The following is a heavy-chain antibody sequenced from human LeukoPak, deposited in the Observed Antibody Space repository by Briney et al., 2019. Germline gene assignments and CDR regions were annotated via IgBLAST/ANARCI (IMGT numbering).Heavy chain of an antibody. CDR1: GFTFSSYE. CDR3: VRDHSGWSLDP. V-gene: IGHV3-48*03. Sequence: GGSLRLSCAASGFTFSSYEMNWVRQAPGKGLEWVSYISDGGRTIYYADSVKGRFTMSRDNAKNSLFLQMNSLRAEDTAVYYCVRDHSGWSLDPWGQGTQVTVSS. D-gene: IGHD6-19*01. J-gene: IGHJ5*02. CDR2: ISDGGRTI.